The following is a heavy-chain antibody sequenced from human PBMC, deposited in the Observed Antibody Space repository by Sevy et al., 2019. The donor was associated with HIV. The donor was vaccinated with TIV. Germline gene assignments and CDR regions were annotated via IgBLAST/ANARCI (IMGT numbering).Heavy chain of an antibody. Sequence: GGSLRLFCAASGLIFSDYYMGWVRQAPGKGLEWVADISSGNTYTNYADSVKGRFTISRDNAKKSLYLQMNTLRAEDTAVYYCARLRVIASAPYYFDYWGQGALVTVSS. CDR2: ISSGNTYT. V-gene: IGHV3-11*06. CDR1: GLIFSDYY. D-gene: IGHD2-21*01. J-gene: IGHJ4*02. CDR3: ARLRVIASAPYYFDY.